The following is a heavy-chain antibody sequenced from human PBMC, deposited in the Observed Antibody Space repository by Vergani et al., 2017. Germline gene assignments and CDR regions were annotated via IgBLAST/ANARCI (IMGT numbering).Heavy chain of an antibody. D-gene: IGHD3-10*01. J-gene: IGHJ4*02. V-gene: IGHV4-59*01. Sequence: QVQLQESGPGLVKPSETLSLTCTVSGGFISSYYWSWIRQPPGKGLEWIGYIYYSGSTNYNPSRKSRVTISVDTSKNQFSLKLSAVTAADTAVYYCARGSWFGELSKFDYWGQGTLVTGSS. CDR2: IYYSGST. CDR3: ARGSWFGELSKFDY. CDR1: GGFISSYY.